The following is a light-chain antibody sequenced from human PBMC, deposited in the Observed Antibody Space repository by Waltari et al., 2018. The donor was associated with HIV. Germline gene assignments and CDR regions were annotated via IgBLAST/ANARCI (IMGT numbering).Light chain of an antibody. Sequence: QSVLTQPPSASGTPGQRVTISCSGSSSNIGRNYVYWYQQLPGTAPKLLIYTNNQRPSGVPDRFSGSKSGTSASLASSGLRSEDEAEYYCAAWNDRLSGYVFGTGTKVTV. V-gene: IGLV1-47*01. J-gene: IGLJ1*01. CDR3: AAWNDRLSGYV. CDR2: TNN. CDR1: SSNIGRNY.